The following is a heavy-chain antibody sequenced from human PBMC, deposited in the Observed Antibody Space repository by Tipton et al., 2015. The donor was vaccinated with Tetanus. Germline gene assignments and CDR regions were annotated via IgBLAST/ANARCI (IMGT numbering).Heavy chain of an antibody. CDR1: GFTFDDYA. V-gene: IGHV3-9*01. D-gene: IGHD2-21*02. CDR2: ISWNSGSI. Sequence: SLRLSCAASGFTFDDYAMHWVRQAPGKGLEWVSGISWNSGSIGYADSVKGRFTISRDNAKNSPYLQMNSLRAEDTALYYCAKDFTGTADAFDIWGQGTMVTVSS. J-gene: IGHJ3*02. CDR3: AKDFTGTADAFDI.